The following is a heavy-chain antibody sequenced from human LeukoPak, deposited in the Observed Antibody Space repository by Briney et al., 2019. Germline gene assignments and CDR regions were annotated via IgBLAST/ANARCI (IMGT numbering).Heavy chain of an antibody. Sequence: GESPQISCKGSGYSFTSYWISWGRQMPGKGGEWMGRIDPSDSYSNYSPSFQGHVTISADKSISTAYLQWSSLKASDTAMYYCARKVVAARAFDIWGQGTMVTVSS. CDR1: GYSFTSYW. V-gene: IGHV5-10-1*01. CDR3: ARKVVAARAFDI. CDR2: IDPSDSYS. J-gene: IGHJ3*02. D-gene: IGHD2-15*01.